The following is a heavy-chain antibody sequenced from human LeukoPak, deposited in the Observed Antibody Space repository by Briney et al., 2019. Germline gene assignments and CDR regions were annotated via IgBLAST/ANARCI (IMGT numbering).Heavy chain of an antibody. V-gene: IGHV4-59*01. CDR2: IYYSGST. Sequence: SETLSLTCTVSGGSISSYYWSWLRQPPGKGLEWIGYIYYSGSTNYNPSLKSRVTISVDTSKNQFSLKLSSVTAADTAVYYCARRYYYYYMDVWGKGTTVTISS. CDR3: ARRYYYYYMDV. CDR1: GGSISSYY. J-gene: IGHJ6*03.